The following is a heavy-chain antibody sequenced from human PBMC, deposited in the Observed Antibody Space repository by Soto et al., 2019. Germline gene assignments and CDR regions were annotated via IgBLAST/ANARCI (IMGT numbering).Heavy chain of an antibody. V-gene: IGHV4-30-4*01. CDR1: GGSISSGDYY. D-gene: IGHD1-26*01. CDR2: IYYSGST. CDR3: AREGGSSLEPADY. J-gene: IGHJ4*02. Sequence: QVHLQESGPGLVKPSQTLSLTCTVSGGSISSGDYYWSWIRQPPGKGLEWIGYIYYSGSTYYNPSLMSRITRSVDTSKNQFSLRLRSVTAADTAVYYCAREGGSSLEPADYWGQGTPVTVSS.